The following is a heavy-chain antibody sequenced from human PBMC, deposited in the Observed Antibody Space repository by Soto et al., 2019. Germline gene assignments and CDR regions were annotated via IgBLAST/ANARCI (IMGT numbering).Heavy chain of an antibody. Sequence: VQLVESGGGVVQPGRSLRLSCAASGFTFSDYAMHWVRQAPGKGLEWVAVVSHGGRNTHYADSVKGRFTISRDSSKNTVSLEMTRLRAEDTAVYYGAKGGRQWLVTSDVIYWGQGALVTVSS. V-gene: IGHV3-30*18. CDR1: GFTFSDYA. D-gene: IGHD6-19*01. CDR2: VSHGGRNT. J-gene: IGHJ4*02. CDR3: AKGGRQWLVTSDVIY.